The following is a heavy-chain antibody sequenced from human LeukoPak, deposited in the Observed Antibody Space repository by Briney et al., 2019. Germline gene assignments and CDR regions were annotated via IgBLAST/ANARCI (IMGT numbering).Heavy chain of an antibody. V-gene: IGHV3-30*04. CDR3: AKDDDRTTVAGMDV. CDR1: GFAFSHYT. J-gene: IGHJ6*02. Sequence: PGGSLRLSCAASGFAFSHYTMQWVRQAPGKGLEWVAVISYDGSNKYYADSVKGRFTISRDNSKNTLYLQMNSLRAEDTAVYYCAKDDDRTTVAGMDVWGQGTTVTVSS. D-gene: IGHD4-23*01. CDR2: ISYDGSNK.